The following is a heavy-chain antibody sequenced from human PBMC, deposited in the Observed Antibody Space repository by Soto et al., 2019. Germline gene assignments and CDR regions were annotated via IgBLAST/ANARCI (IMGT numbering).Heavy chain of an antibody. D-gene: IGHD6-19*01. V-gene: IGHV3-30-3*01. J-gene: IGHJ1*01. Sequence: QVQLVESGGGVVQPGRSLRLSCAASGFTFSNYAMHWVRQAPGKGLEWVAVISYNGNNKYYTDSLKGRFTISRDNSKNTLYLQMNSLKAEDSSIYYCARDQNSIGWYLYFQHWGQGTLVTVSS. CDR2: ISYNGNNK. CDR1: GFTFSNYA. CDR3: ARDQNSIGWYLYFQH.